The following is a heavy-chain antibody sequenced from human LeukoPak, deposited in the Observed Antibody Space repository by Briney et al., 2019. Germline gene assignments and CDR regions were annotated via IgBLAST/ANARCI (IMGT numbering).Heavy chain of an antibody. CDR2: IKPDVSEI. CDR3: ARPVVAATTPDTFDI. D-gene: IGHD2-15*01. Sequence: QAGGSLRLSCAASGFTFSNYWMSWVRQAPGKGLEWVANIKPDVSEIYYVDSVKGRFTMSRDNAKNSLYLQMNSLRAEDTAVYYCARPVVAATTPDTFDIWGQGTMVTVSS. V-gene: IGHV3-7*01. CDR1: GFTFSNYW. J-gene: IGHJ3*02.